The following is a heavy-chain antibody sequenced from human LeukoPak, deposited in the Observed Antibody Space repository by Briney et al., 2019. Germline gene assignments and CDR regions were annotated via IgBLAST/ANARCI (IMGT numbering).Heavy chain of an antibody. D-gene: IGHD3-22*01. V-gene: IGHV3-23*01. CDR3: AKGGDYYESSGNNLEYFQH. CDR2: ISGSGGST. Sequence: SGGSLRLSCAASGFTFSSYAMSWVRQAPGKGLEWVSVISGSGGSTDYAASVKGRFTISRDNSKNTLYVEMKSLRAEDTAVYYCAKGGDYYESSGNNLEYFQHWGQGTLVTVSS. CDR1: GFTFSSYA. J-gene: IGHJ1*01.